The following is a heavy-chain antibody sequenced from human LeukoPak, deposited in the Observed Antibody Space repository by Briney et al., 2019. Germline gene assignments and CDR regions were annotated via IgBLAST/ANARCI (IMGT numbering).Heavy chain of an antibody. CDR2: VSGSGGST. V-gene: IGHV3-23*01. CDR1: GFTFSSYA. J-gene: IGHJ4*02. D-gene: IGHD2-15*01. Sequence: GESLTLSCAASGFTFSSYAMSWVRQPPGKGLELVSAVSGSGGSTYYADSVKGRFTISSDNSKNTLYLQMNSLRAEDTAVYYCAKSSGLLPYYFDYWGQGTLVTVSS. CDR3: AKSSGLLPYYFDY.